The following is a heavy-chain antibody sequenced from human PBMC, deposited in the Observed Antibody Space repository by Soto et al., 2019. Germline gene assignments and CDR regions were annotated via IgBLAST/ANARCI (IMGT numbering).Heavy chain of an antibody. CDR2: IYYSGST. D-gene: IGHD3-3*01. CDR1: GGSISSGDYY. CDR3: ARLPEMEWVPPSGWFEP. J-gene: IGHJ5*02. Sequence: SETLSLTCTVSGGSISSGDYYSSWIRQPPGKGLEWIGYIYYSGSTYYNPSLKSRVTIQGDTSNNQFSLKLSSMTAAATAVYYCARLPEMEWVPPSGWFEPCGQLSLVTVGS. V-gene: IGHV4-30-4*01.